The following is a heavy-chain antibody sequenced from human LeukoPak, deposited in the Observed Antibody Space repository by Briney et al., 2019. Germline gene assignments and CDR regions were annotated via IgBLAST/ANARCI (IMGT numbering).Heavy chain of an antibody. CDR1: GFTFSSYA. CDR3: ARDLSTYYCIDY. V-gene: IGHV3-23*01. Sequence: GGSLRLSCAASGFTFSSYAMSWVRQAPGKGLEWVSAISGSGGSTYYADSVMGRFTISRDNSRNMLYLQMNSPRAEDTAVYFCARDLSTYYCIDYWGQGTLVTVSS. D-gene: IGHD2-15*01. J-gene: IGHJ4*02. CDR2: ISGSGGST.